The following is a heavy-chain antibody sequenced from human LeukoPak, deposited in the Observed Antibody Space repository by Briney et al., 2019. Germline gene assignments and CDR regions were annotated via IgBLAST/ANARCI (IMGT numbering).Heavy chain of an antibody. D-gene: IGHD3-16*01. CDR1: GYSISSGYY. CDR3: ARHEDPWGYFDY. CDR2: IYQSGST. J-gene: IGHJ4*02. V-gene: IGHV4-38-2*01. Sequence: PSETLSLTCAVSGYSISSGYYWGWIRQPPGKGLEWIGSIYQSGSTYYNPSLKSRVTISVDTSKNQFSLKLSSVTTADTAVYYCARHEDPWGYFDYWGQGTLVTVSS.